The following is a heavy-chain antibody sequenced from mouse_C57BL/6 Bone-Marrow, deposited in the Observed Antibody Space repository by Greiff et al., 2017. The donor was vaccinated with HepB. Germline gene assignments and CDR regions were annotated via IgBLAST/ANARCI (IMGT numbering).Heavy chain of an antibody. V-gene: IGHV1-22*01. D-gene: IGHD1-1*01. J-gene: IGHJ4*01. CDR1: GYTFTDYN. CDR2: INPNNGGT. CDR3: ASHGSSYLYAMDY. Sequence: EVQLQQSGPELVKPGASVKMSCKASGYTFTDYNMHWVKQSHGKSLEWIGYINPNNGGTSYNQKFKGKATLTVNKSSSTAYMELRSLTSEDSAVYYCASHGSSYLYAMDYWGQGTSVTVSS.